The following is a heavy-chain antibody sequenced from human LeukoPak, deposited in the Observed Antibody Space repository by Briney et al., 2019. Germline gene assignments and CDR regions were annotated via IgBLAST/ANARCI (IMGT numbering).Heavy chain of an antibody. CDR3: ARQYCGRSGCYFDY. CDR1: GFTLSSYN. CDR2: ISSSSYI. J-gene: IGHJ4*02. V-gene: IGHV3-21*01. Sequence: KPGGSLRLSCAASGFTLSSYNMNWVRQAPGKGLEWASFISSSSYIHYADSVKGRFAISRDNAKNSLYLQMNSLRAEDTAVYYCARQYCGRSGCYFDYWGQGTLVTVSS. D-gene: IGHD2-21*01.